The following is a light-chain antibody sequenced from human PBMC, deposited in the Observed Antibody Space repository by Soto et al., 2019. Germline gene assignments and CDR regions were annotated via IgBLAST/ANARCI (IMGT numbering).Light chain of an antibody. J-gene: IGLJ3*02. V-gene: IGLV2-23*01. CDR1: ISDVGSYNL. CDR3: CSYAGGYTWV. CDR2: EGS. Sequence: QSVLTQPASVSGSPGQSITISCTGTISDVGSYNLVSWYQQHPGKAPKLMIYEGSKRPSGVSNRFSGTKSGNTASLTISGLQTEDEADYYCCSYAGGYTWVFGGGTKLTVL.